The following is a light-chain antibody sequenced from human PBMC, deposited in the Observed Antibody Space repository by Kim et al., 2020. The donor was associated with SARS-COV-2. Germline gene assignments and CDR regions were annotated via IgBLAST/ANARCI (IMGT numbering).Light chain of an antibody. CDR2: QDF. V-gene: IGLV3-1*01. J-gene: IGLJ2*01. CDR3: QAWDSVTVV. Sequence: SYELTQPPSVSVSPGQTVSITCSGDKLGEKYSGWDQQKSGQSPVLVIYQDFKRPSGIPERFSGSNVGNTATLTIIVNQAVDEAEYYCQAWDSVTVVFGGGTKLIVL. CDR1: KLGEKY.